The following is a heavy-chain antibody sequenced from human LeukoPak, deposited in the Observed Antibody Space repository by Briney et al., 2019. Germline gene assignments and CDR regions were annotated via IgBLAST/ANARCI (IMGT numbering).Heavy chain of an antibody. CDR1: DDSIKNYF. CDR3: ARDLPGIAAAAVSV. J-gene: IGHJ4*02. CDR2: VFYSGST. V-gene: IGHV4-59*12. D-gene: IGHD6-13*01. Sequence: PSETLSLTCTVSDDSIKNYFWTWIRQSPGKGLEWIGYVFYSGSTSYNPSLKSRVTISVDTSKNQFSLKLSSVTAADTAVYYCARDLPGIAAAAVSVWGQGTLVTVSS.